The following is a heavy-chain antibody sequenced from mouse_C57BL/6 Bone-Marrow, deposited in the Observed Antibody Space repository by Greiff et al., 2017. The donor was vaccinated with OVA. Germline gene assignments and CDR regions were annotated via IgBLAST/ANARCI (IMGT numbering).Heavy chain of an antibody. CDR2: IFPGGGST. CDR1: GYTFTDYY. Sequence: QVQLKQSGPELVKPGASVKISCKASGYTFTDYYINWVKQRPGQGLEWIGWIFPGGGSTYYNEKFKGKATLTVDKSSSTAYMLLSSLTSEDSAVYFCARNEMVTTDWYFGVWGTGTTVTVSS. CDR3: ARNEMVTTDWYFGV. J-gene: IGHJ1*03. V-gene: IGHV1-75*01. D-gene: IGHD2-2*01.